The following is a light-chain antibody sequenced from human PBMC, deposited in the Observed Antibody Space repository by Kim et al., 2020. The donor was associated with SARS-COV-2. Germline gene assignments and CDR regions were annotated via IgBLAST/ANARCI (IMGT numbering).Light chain of an antibody. CDR1: SSDGGGYNY. Sequence: QSVTISCTGTSSDGGGYNYVSWYQQHPGKAPKRMIYEVSKRPSGVPDRFSGSKSGNTASLTVSGLQAEDEADYYCSSYAGSNNLVFGTGTKVTVL. J-gene: IGLJ1*01. CDR3: SSYAGSNNLV. CDR2: EVS. V-gene: IGLV2-8*01.